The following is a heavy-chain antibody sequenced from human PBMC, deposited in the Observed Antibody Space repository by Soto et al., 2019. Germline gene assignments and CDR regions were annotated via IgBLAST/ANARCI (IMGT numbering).Heavy chain of an antibody. D-gene: IGHD2-8*01. Sequence: GGSLRLSCAASGFTFINFGMAWVRQGPGKGLEWVSAISGRSSDKWYTDSLEGRFTISRDNSKNTLYLEMNNLRADDSAVYYCAKYLLMDTSYIFDCWGQGALVTVSS. CDR2: ISGRSSDK. J-gene: IGHJ4*02. CDR1: GFTFINFG. CDR3: AKYLLMDTSYIFDC. V-gene: IGHV3-23*01.